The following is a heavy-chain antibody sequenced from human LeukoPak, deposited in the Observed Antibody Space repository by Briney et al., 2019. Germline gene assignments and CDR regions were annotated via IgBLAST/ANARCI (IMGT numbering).Heavy chain of an antibody. V-gene: IGHV1-3*01. J-gene: IGHJ4*02. Sequence: GASVTVSCKASGYTFTSYSMHWVRQAPGQRLEWMGWINAGNGNTKYSQEFQGRVTITRDTSTSTAYMELRSLRSDDTAVYYCARDGRWLQSSADYWGQGTLVTVSS. CDR3: ARDGRWLQSSADY. CDR1: GYTFTSYS. CDR2: INAGNGNT. D-gene: IGHD5-24*01.